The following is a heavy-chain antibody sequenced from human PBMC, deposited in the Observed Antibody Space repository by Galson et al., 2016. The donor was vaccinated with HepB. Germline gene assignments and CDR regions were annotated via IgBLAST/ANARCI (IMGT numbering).Heavy chain of an antibody. CDR2: IHSDGSTI. D-gene: IGHD6-6*01. V-gene: IGHV3-74*01. CDR3: AKDSSSAL. CDR1: GFTFSSYW. Sequence: SLRLSCAASGFTFSSYWMQWVRQAPGKGLVWVSRIHSDGSTISYADSVKGRFTISRDNAKNTLYLQMNSLRAEDTAVYYCAKDSSSALWGRGSLVTVSS. J-gene: IGHJ2*01.